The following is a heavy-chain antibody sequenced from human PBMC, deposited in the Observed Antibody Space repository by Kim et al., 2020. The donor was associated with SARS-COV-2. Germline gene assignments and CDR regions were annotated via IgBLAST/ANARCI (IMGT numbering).Heavy chain of an antibody. J-gene: IGHJ6*02. Sequence: GGSLRLSCAASGFTVSSNYMSWVRQAPGKGLEWVSVIYSGGSTYYADSVKGRFTISRDNSKNTLYLQMNSLRAEDTAVYYCARGGAQITMVRGAGYYYYGMYVWGQGTTVTVSS. V-gene: IGHV3-53*01. D-gene: IGHD3-10*01. CDR1: GFTVSSNY. CDR2: IYSGGST. CDR3: ARGGAQITMVRGAGYYYYGMYV.